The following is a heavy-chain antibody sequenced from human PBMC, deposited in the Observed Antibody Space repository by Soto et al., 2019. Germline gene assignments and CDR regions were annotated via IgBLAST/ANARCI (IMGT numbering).Heavy chain of an antibody. D-gene: IGHD5-12*01. V-gene: IGHV5-51*01. CDR2: ICPGDSDT. CDR3: ARQGGGGYSGYQTPYYSYGMDV. CDR1: GYSFTSYW. Sequence: GESLKISCKGSGYSFTSYWIGWVRQMPGKGLEWMGIICPGDSDTRYSPSFQGQVTISADKSISTAYLQWSSLKASDTDMYYCARQGGGGYSGYQTPYYSYGMDVWGEGTTVPVST. J-gene: IGHJ6*04.